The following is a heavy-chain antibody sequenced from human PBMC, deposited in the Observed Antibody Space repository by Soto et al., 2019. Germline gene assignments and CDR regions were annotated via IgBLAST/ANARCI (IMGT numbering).Heavy chain of an antibody. J-gene: IGHJ6*02. CDR3: ARDRWRDGMDV. CDR1: GYPFTSDG. V-gene: IGHV1-18*04. D-gene: IGHD3-3*01. CDR2: ISTYNGNT. Sequence: VHMVQSGAEVKKPGASVKVSCKASGYPFTSDGITWVRQAPGQGLEWMGWISTYNGNTNYAQKVQGRITLTTDTSTSTGYMELRSLRFDDTAVYYCARDRWRDGMDVWGQGTPVTVSS.